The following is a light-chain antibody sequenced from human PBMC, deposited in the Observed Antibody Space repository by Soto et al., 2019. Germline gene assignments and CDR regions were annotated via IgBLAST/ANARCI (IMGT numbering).Light chain of an antibody. Sequence: SASVGDRVTITCRASQGISSYLAWYQQKPGKAPKLLIYAASTLQSGVPSRFSGSGSGTDFTLIISRLEPEDFAVYYCQQYGDSLLTFGQGTKVDIK. J-gene: IGKJ1*01. CDR2: AAS. V-gene: IGKV1-9*01. CDR1: QGISSY. CDR3: QQYGDSLLT.